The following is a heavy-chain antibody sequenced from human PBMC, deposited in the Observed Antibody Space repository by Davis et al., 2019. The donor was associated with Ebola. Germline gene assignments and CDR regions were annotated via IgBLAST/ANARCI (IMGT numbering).Heavy chain of an antibody. J-gene: IGHJ4*02. CDR2: IRYDGSNE. Sequence: GESLKISCSASGFTFSSYGMHWVRQAPGKGLEWVALIRYDGSNEYYADSMRGRFTISRDNSKNTLYVQMNSLRTEDTAVYYCAKGDNSGWYGFDHWGQGILVTVSS. D-gene: IGHD6-19*01. V-gene: IGHV3-30*02. CDR3: AKGDNSGWYGFDH. CDR1: GFTFSSYG.